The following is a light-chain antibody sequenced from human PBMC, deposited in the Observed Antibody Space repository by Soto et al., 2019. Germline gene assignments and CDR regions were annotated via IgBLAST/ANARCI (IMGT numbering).Light chain of an antibody. CDR1: TGVVTSDYF. CDR3: LLYYGGGHPWV. V-gene: IGLV7-43*01. Sequence: QAVVTQEPSMTVSPGGTVTLTCASSTGVVTSDYFPNWFQQKPGQPPRPLIYSTSNKHSWTPARFSGSLLGGKAALTLSGVQPGDEAEYYCLLYYGGGHPWVFGGGTKLTVL. CDR2: STS. J-gene: IGLJ3*02.